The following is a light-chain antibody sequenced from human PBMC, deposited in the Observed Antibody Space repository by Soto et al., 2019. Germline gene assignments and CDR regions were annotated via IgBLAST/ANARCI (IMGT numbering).Light chain of an antibody. CDR2: GVA. V-gene: IGLV2-14*01. CDR3: SSYTVTTTLVV. CDR1: SSDIGGYNS. Sequence: QSALTQPPSASGSPGQSVTISCTGTSSDIGGYNSVSWYQQHPGKAPRLMIYGVANRPSGVSNRFSGSKSGNTASLTISGLQAEDEASYYCSSYTVTTTLVVFGGGTKLTVL. J-gene: IGLJ2*01.